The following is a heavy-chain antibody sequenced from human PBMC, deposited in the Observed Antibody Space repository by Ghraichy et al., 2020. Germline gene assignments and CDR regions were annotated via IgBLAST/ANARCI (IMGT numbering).Heavy chain of an antibody. D-gene: IGHD5-18*01. CDR1: GGSISSYY. CDR3: ARGGDLRDTAMDVFDY. V-gene: IGHV4-59*01. J-gene: IGHJ4*02. Sequence: GSLRLSCTVSGGSISSYYWSWIRQPPGKGLEWIGYIYYSGGTNYNPSLKSRVTISVDTSKNQFSLKLSSVTAADTAVYYCARGGDLRDTAMDVFDYWGQGTLVTVSS. CDR2: IYYSGGT.